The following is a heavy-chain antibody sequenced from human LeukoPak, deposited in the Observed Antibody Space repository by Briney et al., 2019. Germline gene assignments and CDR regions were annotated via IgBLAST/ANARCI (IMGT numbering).Heavy chain of an antibody. CDR1: DFIVSDSH. V-gene: IGHV3-53*01. CDR3: ARGGEILDY. J-gene: IGHJ4*02. Sequence: PGGSLRLSCAATDFIVSDSHMSWVRQAPGRGLEWGSVIFGADTTFYADSVKGRFTISRDNLQNTVNLQMNSLRDDDTAVYYCARGGEILDYWGQGTQVTVSS. CDR2: IFGADTT. D-gene: IGHD3-16*01.